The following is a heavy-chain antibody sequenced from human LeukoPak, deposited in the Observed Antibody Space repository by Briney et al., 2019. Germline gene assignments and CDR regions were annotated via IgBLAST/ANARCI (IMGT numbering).Heavy chain of an antibody. J-gene: IGHJ4*02. V-gene: IGHV3-74*01. CDR1: GFTFSSYW. Sequence: GGSLRLSCAASGFTFSSYWMHWVRQAPGKGLVWVSRINSDGSSTSYADSVKGRFTISRDNAKNTLYLQMNSLRAEDTAVYYCAKYYYGSGNYYSFDYWGQGTLVSVSS. D-gene: IGHD3-10*01. CDR3: AKYYYGSGNYYSFDY. CDR2: INSDGSST.